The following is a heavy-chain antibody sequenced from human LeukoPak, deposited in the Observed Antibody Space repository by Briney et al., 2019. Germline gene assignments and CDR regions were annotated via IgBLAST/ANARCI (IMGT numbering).Heavy chain of an antibody. D-gene: IGHD3-16*01. Sequence: GGSLRLSCAASGFTFSSYWMSWVRQAPGKGLEWVANMNQDGGEIYYVDSVKGRFTISRDNAKNSLFLQINSLRAEDMAVYYCARDTFGVFDYWGQGTLVTVSS. CDR1: GFTFSSYW. J-gene: IGHJ4*02. CDR3: ARDTFGVFDY. CDR2: MNQDGGEI. V-gene: IGHV3-7*01.